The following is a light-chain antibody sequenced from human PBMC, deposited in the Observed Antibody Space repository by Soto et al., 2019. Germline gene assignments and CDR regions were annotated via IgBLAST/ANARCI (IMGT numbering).Light chain of an antibody. V-gene: IGKV1-9*01. Sequence: DIQLTQSPSFLSASVGDRVTITCRASQGLSCDLAWYQQKPGKAPKLLIYAASTLQSGFPSRFSGSGSGTEFTLTISSLQPEDFATYYCQQLNSYPFSFGQGTRLEIK. CDR2: AAS. CDR1: QGLSCD. CDR3: QQLNSYPFS. J-gene: IGKJ5*01.